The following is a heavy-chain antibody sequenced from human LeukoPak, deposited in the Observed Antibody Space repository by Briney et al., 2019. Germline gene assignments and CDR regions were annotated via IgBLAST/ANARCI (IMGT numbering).Heavy chain of an antibody. CDR1: GFTFSSYS. Sequence: KPGGSLRLSCAASGFTFSSYSVNWVRQAPGKGLEWVSSISSTSSYIYYADSVKGRFTISRDNAKNSLFLQMDSLRAEDTAVYYCARDPLEGSWYLDLWGRGALVTVSS. CDR3: ARDPLEGSWYLDL. CDR2: ISSTSSYI. V-gene: IGHV3-21*01. D-gene: IGHD5-24*01. J-gene: IGHJ2*01.